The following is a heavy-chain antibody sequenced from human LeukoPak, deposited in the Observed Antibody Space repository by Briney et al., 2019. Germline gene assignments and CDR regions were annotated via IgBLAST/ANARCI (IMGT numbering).Heavy chain of an antibody. CDR3: ARDSWGVWFGELTHNWFDP. CDR2: IYYSGST. CDR1: GGSISSSSYY. D-gene: IGHD3-10*01. Sequence: SETLSLTCTVSGGSISSSSYYWGWIRQPPGKGLEWIGSIYYSGSTYYNPSLKSRVTISVDTSKNQFSLKLSSVTAADTAVYYCARDSWGVWFGELTHNWFDPWGQGTLVTVSS. V-gene: IGHV4-39*07. J-gene: IGHJ5*02.